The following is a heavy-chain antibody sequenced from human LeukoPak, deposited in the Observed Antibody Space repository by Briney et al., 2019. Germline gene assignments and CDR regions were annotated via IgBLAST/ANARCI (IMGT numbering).Heavy chain of an antibody. J-gene: IGHJ4*02. CDR2: ISYDGSNK. CDR1: GFTFSSYA. Sequence: GRSLRLSCAASGFTFSSYAMHWVRQAPGKGLEWVAVISYDGSNKYYADSVKGRFTISRDNSQNTLYLQMNSLRADDTAIYYCAKGISNRDWTLDSWGQGTLVTVSS. CDR3: AKGISNRDWTLDS. V-gene: IGHV3-30*04. D-gene: IGHD2-21*02.